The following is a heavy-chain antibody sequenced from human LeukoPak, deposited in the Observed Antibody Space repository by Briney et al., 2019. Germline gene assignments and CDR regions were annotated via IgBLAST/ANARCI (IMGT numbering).Heavy chain of an antibody. D-gene: IGHD3-22*01. Sequence: GGSLRLSCAVSGFSVSYNHMSWVRQAPGKGLEWVGRIKSKTDGGTTDYAAPVKGRFTISRDDSKNTLYLQMNSLKTEDTAVYYCTTIPNYYDSSGWGQGTLVTVSS. J-gene: IGHJ4*02. CDR3: TTIPNYYDSSG. V-gene: IGHV3-15*01. CDR2: IKSKTDGGTT. CDR1: GFSVSYNH.